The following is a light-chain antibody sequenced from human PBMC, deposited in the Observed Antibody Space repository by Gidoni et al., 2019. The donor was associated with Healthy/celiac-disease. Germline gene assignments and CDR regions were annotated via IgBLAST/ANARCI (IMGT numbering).Light chain of an antibody. CDR1: QSISSY. J-gene: IGKJ2*04. V-gene: IGKV1-39*01. CDR3: QQSYSTPMCS. Sequence: DSQMTQSSSSLSASVGDRVTITCRASQSISSYLNWYQQQPGKAPTLLIYAASSLHSGVPSRFRGSGSGTDFTLTISSLQPEDFATYYCQQSYSTPMCSFGQGTKLEIK. CDR2: AAS.